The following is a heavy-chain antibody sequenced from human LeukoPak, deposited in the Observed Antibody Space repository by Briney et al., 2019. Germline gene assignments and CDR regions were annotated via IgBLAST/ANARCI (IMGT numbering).Heavy chain of an antibody. D-gene: IGHD3-22*01. CDR1: GFTFDDYA. V-gene: IGHV3-9*01. CDR2: ISWNSGSI. CDR3: AKASRDDSSGYYYGS. J-gene: IGHJ4*02. Sequence: GGSLRLSCAASGFTFDDYAMHWVRRAPGKGLEWVSGISWNSGSIGYADSVKGRFTISRDNAKNSLYLQMNSLRAEDTALYYCAKASRDDSSGYYYGSWGQGILVTVSS.